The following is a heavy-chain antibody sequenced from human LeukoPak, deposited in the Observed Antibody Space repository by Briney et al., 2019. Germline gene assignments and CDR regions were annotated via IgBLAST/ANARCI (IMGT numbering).Heavy chain of an antibody. CDR1: GGSISSYY. D-gene: IGHD3-16*01. CDR3: ARETSQKGAHYMDV. V-gene: IGHV4-59*01. Sequence: SETLSLTCTVSGGSISSYYWSWIRQPAGKGLEWIGDIYYSGYTNYNPSLKSRVTISVDTSKNQFSLKLRSVTAADTAVYYCARETSQKGAHYMDVWGKGTTVTISS. J-gene: IGHJ6*03. CDR2: IYYSGYT.